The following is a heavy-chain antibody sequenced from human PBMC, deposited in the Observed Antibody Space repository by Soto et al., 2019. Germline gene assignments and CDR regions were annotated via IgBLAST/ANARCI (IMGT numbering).Heavy chain of an antibody. D-gene: IGHD2-15*01. CDR2: IYHSGST. V-gene: IGHV4-4*02. CDR1: SGSISSSNW. CDR3: ARVYCSGGSCYPRYYYYMDV. Sequence: QVQLQESGPGLVKPSGTLSLTCAVSSGSISSSNWWSWVRQPPGKGLEWIGEIYHSGSTNYNPSRKSRVTISGDKSKNQFSLKLSSVTAADTAVYYCARVYCSGGSCYPRYYYYMDVWGKGTTVTVSS. J-gene: IGHJ6*03.